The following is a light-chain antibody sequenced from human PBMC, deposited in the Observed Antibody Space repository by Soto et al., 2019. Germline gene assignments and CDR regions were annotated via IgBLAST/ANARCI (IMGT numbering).Light chain of an antibody. CDR2: DVN. J-gene: IGLJ1*01. CDR3: SSFAGSRTYV. CDR1: SSDVGAYNY. Sequence: QSVLTQPPSASGSPGQSVTISCTGTSSDVGAYNYVSWYQQHPGKAPKLMIYDVNRRPSGVPHRFSGSKSGNTASLTVSGLQDEDEADYYCSSFAGSRTYVFGTGTKVTVL. V-gene: IGLV2-8*01.